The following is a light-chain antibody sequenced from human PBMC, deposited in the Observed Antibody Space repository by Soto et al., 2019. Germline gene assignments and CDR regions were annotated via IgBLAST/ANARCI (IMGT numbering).Light chain of an antibody. CDR3: QQRSNWPLT. CDR2: DAS. V-gene: IGKV3-11*01. J-gene: IGKJ1*01. CDR1: QSFRGL. Sequence: EVVLSQSPATLSVSPGEGVTLSCRASQSFRGLLAWYQQKPGQAPRLLIYDASNRTTGIPARFSGSGSGTDFTLTISSLEPEDFAVYYCQQRSNWPLTFGQRSKVDIK.